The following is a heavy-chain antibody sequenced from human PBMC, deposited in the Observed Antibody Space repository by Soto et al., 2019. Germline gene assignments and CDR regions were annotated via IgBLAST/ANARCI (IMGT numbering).Heavy chain of an antibody. Sequence: PGESLKISCKGSGYSFTSYWIGWVRQMPGKGLEWMGIIYPGGSDTRYSPSFQGQVTISADKSISTAYLQWSNLKASDTAMYYCARTTNYYDSSGYPLNWFDPWGQGTLVTVSS. V-gene: IGHV5-51*01. CDR3: ARTTNYYDSSGYPLNWFDP. CDR2: IYPGGSDT. J-gene: IGHJ5*02. D-gene: IGHD3-22*01. CDR1: GYSFTSYW.